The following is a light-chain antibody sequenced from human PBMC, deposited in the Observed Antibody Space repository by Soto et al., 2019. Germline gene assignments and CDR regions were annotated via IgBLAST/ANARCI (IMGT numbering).Light chain of an antibody. V-gene: IGLV2-11*01. CDR1: SSDVGGYDY. CDR2: DVN. Sequence: QSALTQPRSVSGSPGQSVTISCTGTSSDVGGYDYVSWYQQHPGKAPKLMIFDVNKRPSGVPDRFSGSKSGNTAFLTISGLQAEDEADYSCCSYAGSYTYVFGTGTKLTVL. CDR3: CSYAGSYTYV. J-gene: IGLJ1*01.